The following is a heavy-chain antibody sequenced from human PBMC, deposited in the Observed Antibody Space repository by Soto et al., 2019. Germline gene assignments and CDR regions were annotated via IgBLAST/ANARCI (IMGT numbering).Heavy chain of an antibody. CDR3: ARDLDPDIIAFDA. CDR1: GFIFDDYT. Sequence: PGGSLRLSCAASGFIFDDYTMHWVRQAPGKGLEWVSLISWDSGATYYADSVKGRFTISRDNSKNSLFLQMNSLTTDDTALYYCARDLDPDIIAFDAWGQGTMVTVSS. D-gene: IGHD3-10*01. J-gene: IGHJ3*01. V-gene: IGHV3-43*01. CDR2: ISWDSGAT.